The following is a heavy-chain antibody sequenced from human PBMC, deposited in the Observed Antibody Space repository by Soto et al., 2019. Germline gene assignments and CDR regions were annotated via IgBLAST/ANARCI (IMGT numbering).Heavy chain of an antibody. CDR3: ARERSAAGTGWFEP. J-gene: IGHJ5*02. CDR2: MNTNSGNT. D-gene: IGHD6-13*01. Sequence: QVQLVQSGAEVKKPGASVKVSCKASGYTFTSYDINWVRQATGQGLEWMGWMNTNSGNTGYAQNFQGRVTMTRNTSISTAYLELSSLRSEDTAVYYCARERSAAGTGWFEPWGQGTLVTVSS. CDR1: GYTFTSYD. V-gene: IGHV1-8*01.